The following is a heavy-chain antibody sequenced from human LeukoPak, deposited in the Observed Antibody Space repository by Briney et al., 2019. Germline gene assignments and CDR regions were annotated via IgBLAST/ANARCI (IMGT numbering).Heavy chain of an antibody. J-gene: IGHJ4*02. CDR1: GGSFSGYY. CDR3: ARGKVYNYDFWSGPKYYFDY. D-gene: IGHD3-3*01. CDR2: IYYSGGT. V-gene: IGHV4-59*01. Sequence: SETLSLTCAVYGGSFSGYYWSWIRQPPGKGLEWIGYIYYSGGTNYNPSLKSRVTISVDTSRNQSSLKLSSVTAADTAVYYCARGKVYNYDFWSGPKYYFDYWGQGTLVTVSS.